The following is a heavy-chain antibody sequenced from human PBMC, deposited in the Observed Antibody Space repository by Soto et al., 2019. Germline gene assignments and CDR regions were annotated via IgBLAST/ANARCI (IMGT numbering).Heavy chain of an antibody. CDR3: ARESLIDPLGGFDP. CDR1: GGSISSGGYY. Sequence: PSETLSLTCTVSGGSISSGGYYWSWIRQHPGKGLEWIGYIYYSGSTYYNPSLKSRVTISVDTSKNQFSLKLSSVTAADTAVYYCARESLIDPLGGFDPWGQGTLVTVSS. V-gene: IGHV4-31*03. D-gene: IGHD3-10*01. CDR2: IYYSGST. J-gene: IGHJ5*02.